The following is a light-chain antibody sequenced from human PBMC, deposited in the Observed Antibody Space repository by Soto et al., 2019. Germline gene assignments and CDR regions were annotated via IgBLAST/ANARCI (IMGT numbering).Light chain of an antibody. J-gene: IGKJ1*01. CDR2: DAS. Sequence: DIQMTQSPSTLSASVGDTVTITCRASQTINNCLAWYQQKPGKAPKLLIYDASSLESGVPSRFSGSGSGTEFTLTISSLQPDDFATYYCQQYNSYSTFGQGTKVDIK. CDR1: QTINNC. V-gene: IGKV1-5*01. CDR3: QQYNSYST.